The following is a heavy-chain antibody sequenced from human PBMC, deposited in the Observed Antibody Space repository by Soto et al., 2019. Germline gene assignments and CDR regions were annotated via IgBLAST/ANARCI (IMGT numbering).Heavy chain of an antibody. Sequence: GGSLRLSCAASGFTFSSYGMHWVRQAPGKGLEWVAVISYDGSNKYYADSVKGRFTISRDNSKNTLYLQMNSLRAEDTAVYYCAKDRWLVRYYYGMDDWGQGTTVTVSS. J-gene: IGHJ6*02. CDR3: AKDRWLVRYYYGMDD. CDR2: ISYDGSNK. CDR1: GFTFSSYG. V-gene: IGHV3-30*18. D-gene: IGHD6-19*01.